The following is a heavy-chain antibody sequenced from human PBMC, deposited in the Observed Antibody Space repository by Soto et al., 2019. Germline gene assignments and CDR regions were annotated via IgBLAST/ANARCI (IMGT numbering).Heavy chain of an antibody. CDR2: IVVGSGNT. CDR1: GFTFTSSA. CDR3: AAEALYYYDSSGYFSPRMDV. J-gene: IGHJ6*02. V-gene: IGHV1-58*02. D-gene: IGHD3-22*01. Sequence: ASVKVSCKASGFTFTSSAMQWVRQARGQRLEWIGWIVVGSGNTNYAQKFQERVTITRDMSTSTAYMELSSLRSEDTAVYYCAAEALYYYDSSGYFSPRMDVWGQGTTVTVSS.